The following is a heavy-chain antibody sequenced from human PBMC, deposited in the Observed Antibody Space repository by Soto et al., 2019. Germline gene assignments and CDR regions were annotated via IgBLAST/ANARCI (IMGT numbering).Heavy chain of an antibody. J-gene: IGHJ3*02. CDR2: INHSGST. CDR1: GGSLSGYY. Sequence: PSETLSLTCAVYGGSLSGYYWSWIRQPPGKGLEWIGEINHSGSTNYNPSLKSRVTISVDTSKNQFSLKLSSVTAADTAVYYCARGHKRRITMIVVVIPWAVDIWGQGTMVT. V-gene: IGHV4-34*01. D-gene: IGHD3-22*01. CDR3: ARGHKRRITMIVVVIPWAVDI.